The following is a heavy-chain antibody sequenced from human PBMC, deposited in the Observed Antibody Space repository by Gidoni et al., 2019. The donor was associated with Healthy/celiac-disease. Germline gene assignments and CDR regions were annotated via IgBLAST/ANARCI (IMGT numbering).Heavy chain of an antibody. Sequence: EVQLLESGGGLVQPGGSLRLSCAASGFTFSSYAMSWVRQAPGKGLEWVSAISGSGGSTYYADSVKGRFTISRDNSKNTLYLQMNSLRAEDTAVYYCAKALGYCSSTSCFALYFDYWGQGTLVTVSS. CDR1: GFTFSSYA. V-gene: IGHV3-23*01. CDR2: ISGSGGST. J-gene: IGHJ4*02. D-gene: IGHD2-2*01. CDR3: AKALGYCSSTSCFALYFDY.